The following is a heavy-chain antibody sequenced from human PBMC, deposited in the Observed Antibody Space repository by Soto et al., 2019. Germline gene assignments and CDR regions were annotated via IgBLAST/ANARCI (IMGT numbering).Heavy chain of an antibody. Sequence: EVQLVESGGGLVQPGGSLRLSCAASGFTFSSYWMHWVRQAPGKGLVWVSRINSDGSSTSYADSVKGRFTISRDNAKKPLNRKRKSLRAEDMVLYYCEREVLGANMDAFDFWGQGTMVTVSS. V-gene: IGHV3-74*01. J-gene: IGHJ3*01. D-gene: IGHD3-16*01. CDR3: EREVLGANMDAFDF. CDR2: INSDGSST. CDR1: GFTFSSYW.